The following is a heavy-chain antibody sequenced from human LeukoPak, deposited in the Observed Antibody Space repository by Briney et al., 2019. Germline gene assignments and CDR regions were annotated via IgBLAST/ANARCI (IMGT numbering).Heavy chain of an antibody. CDR3: ARAGVNGYDFPVDY. Sequence: GGSLRLSCAASGFTFSSYAMHWVRQAPGKGLEYVSAISSNGGSTYYANSVKGRFTISGDNSKNTLYLQMGSLRADDMAVYYCARAGVNGYDFPVDYWGQGTLVTVSS. CDR1: GFTFSSYA. CDR2: ISSNGGST. D-gene: IGHD5-12*01. J-gene: IGHJ4*02. V-gene: IGHV3-64*01.